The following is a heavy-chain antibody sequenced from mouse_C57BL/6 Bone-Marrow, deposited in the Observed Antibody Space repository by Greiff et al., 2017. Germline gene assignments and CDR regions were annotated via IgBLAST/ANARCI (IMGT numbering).Heavy chain of an antibody. Sequence: EVQLQQSVAELVRPGASVKLSCTASGFNIKNTYMHWVKQRPEQGLEWIGRIDPANGNTKYAPKFQGKDTITADTSSNTAYLQLSSLTSEDTAIYYGARDYDYAGRDWYFDVWGTGTTVTVSS. CDR1: GFNIKNTY. J-gene: IGHJ1*03. V-gene: IGHV14-3*01. CDR2: IDPANGNT. CDR3: ARDYDYAGRDWYFDV. D-gene: IGHD2-4*01.